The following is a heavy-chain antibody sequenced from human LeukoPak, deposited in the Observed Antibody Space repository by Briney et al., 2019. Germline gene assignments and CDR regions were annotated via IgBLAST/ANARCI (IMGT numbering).Heavy chain of an antibody. CDR1: GGTFSSYA. CDR2: IIPILGIA. CDR3: ATGPMIVVVIRFDY. V-gene: IGHV1-69*04. D-gene: IGHD3-22*01. J-gene: IGHJ4*02. Sequence: SVKVSCKASGGTFSSYAISWVRQAPGQGLEWMGRIIPILGIANYAQKFQGRATITADKSTSTAYMELSSLRSEDTAVYYCATGPMIVVVIRFDYWGQGTLVTVS.